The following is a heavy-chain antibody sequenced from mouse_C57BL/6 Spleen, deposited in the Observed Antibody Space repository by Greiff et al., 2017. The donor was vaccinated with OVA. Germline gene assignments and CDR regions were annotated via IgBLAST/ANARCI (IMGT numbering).Heavy chain of an antibody. Sequence: DVKLVESGGGLVKPGGSLKLSCAASGFTFSSYTMSWVRQTPEKRLEWVATISGGGGNTYYPDSVKGRFTISRDNAKNTLYLQMSSLRSEDTALDYCARFYYGNYGYFDVWGTGTTVTVSS. CDR1: GFTFSSYT. V-gene: IGHV5-9*01. CDR2: ISGGGGNT. D-gene: IGHD2-1*01. CDR3: ARFYYGNYGYFDV. J-gene: IGHJ1*03.